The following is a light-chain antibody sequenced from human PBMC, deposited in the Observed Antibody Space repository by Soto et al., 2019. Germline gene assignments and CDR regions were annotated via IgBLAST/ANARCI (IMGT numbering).Light chain of an antibody. CDR2: GAS. CDR1: QSVSSTY. CDR3: QQYDNWPIT. Sequence: EIVLTQSPGTLSLSRGGTATLSCRASQSVSSTYLAWYQKKPGQAPGLLLYGASNRASGIPDRFAGSGSGTDFTLTISSLQSEDFAVYECQQYDNWPITFGQGTRLEIK. J-gene: IGKJ5*01. V-gene: IGKV3-20*01.